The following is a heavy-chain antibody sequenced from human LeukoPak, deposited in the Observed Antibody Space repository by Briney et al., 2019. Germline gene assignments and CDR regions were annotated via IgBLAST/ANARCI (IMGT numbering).Heavy chain of an antibody. V-gene: IGHV1-3*01. CDR3: ATEPRQQDSSGSDDYYYYGMDV. CDR2: INAGNGNT. CDR1: GYTFTSYA. D-gene: IGHD3-22*01. J-gene: IGHJ6*02. Sequence: ASVKVSCKASGYTFTSYAMHWVRQAPGQRLEWMGWINAGNGNTKYSQKFQGRVTITRDTSASTAYMELSSLRSEDTAVYYCATEPRQQDSSGSDDYYYYGMDVWGQGTTVTVSS.